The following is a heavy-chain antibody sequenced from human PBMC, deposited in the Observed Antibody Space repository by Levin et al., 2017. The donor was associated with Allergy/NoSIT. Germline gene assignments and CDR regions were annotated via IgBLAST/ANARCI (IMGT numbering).Heavy chain of an antibody. CDR1: GGSISSYY. D-gene: IGHD6-13*01. Sequence: PSETLSLTCTVSGGSISSYYYSWIRQPPGKGLEWIAYMYYNGSTNYNPSLKSRVTISVDTSKNQFSLKLRSVTAADTAVYYCARATRSSLIHYFDHWGQGTLVTVSS. V-gene: IGHV4-59*01. J-gene: IGHJ4*02. CDR3: ARATRSSLIHYFDH. CDR2: MYYNGST.